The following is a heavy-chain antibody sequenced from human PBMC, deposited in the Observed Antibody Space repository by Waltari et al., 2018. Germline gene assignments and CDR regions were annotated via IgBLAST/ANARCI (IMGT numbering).Heavy chain of an antibody. CDR2: VDPELGDT. D-gene: IGHD1-26*01. CDR3: ARGPLGAAHWFDS. V-gene: IGHV1-69-2*01. CDR1: GYPCTDYY. J-gene: IGHJ5*01. Sequence: EVQLVQSGAEGKKPGAAARSSCQASGYPCTDYYIHGIQQAPGKGLTWIGRVDPELGDTLFVPQFQGRLTLTADTSRDTAYMELTSLHYDDTAVYYCARGPLGAAHWFDSWGQGTLVTVSS.